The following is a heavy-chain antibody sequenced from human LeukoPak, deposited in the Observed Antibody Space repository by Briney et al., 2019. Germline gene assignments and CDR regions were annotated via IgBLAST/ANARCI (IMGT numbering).Heavy chain of an antibody. Sequence: WETLTLLCTVSGGSISSYYWSWLRQPPGKGLEWIGYIYYSGSTNYNPSLKSRVTISVDTSKNQFSLKLSSVTAADTAVYYCARVPITAAALSGMDVWGQGTTVTVSS. V-gene: IGHV4-59*01. CDR1: GGSISSYY. CDR3: ARVPITAAALSGMDV. D-gene: IGHD6-13*01. J-gene: IGHJ6*02. CDR2: IYYSGST.